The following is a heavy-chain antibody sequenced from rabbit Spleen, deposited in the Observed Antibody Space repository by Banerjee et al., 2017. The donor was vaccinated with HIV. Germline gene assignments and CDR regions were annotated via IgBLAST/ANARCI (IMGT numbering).Heavy chain of an antibody. CDR1: GFDFSNYG. J-gene: IGHJ4*01. Sequence: QEQLVESGGGLVQPGGSLKLSCKASGFDFSNYGVTWVRQAPGKGLEWIGYIDPIFHNTYYASWVNGRFTISSHNAQNTLYLQLNSLTAADTATYFCVKDQAGYAGYGPYYFNLWGPGTLVTV. CDR3: VKDQAGYAGYGPYYFNL. D-gene: IGHD7-1*01. V-gene: IGHV1S47*01. CDR2: IDPIFHNT.